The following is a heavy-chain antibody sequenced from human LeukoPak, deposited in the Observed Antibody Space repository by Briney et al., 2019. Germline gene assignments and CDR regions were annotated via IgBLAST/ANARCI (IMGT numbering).Heavy chain of an antibody. J-gene: IGHJ4*02. D-gene: IGHD6-19*01. CDR1: GYTFTSYD. V-gene: IGHV1-8*01. Sequence: ASVKVSCKASGYTFTSYDINWVRQATGQGLEWMGLMNPKNGHTVYAQKFQGRVSMTRDTSTSTVNMEVSSLTSDDTAVFYCAREGAVAGFDYWGQGTLVIVSS. CDR3: AREGAVAGFDY. CDR2: MNPKNGHT.